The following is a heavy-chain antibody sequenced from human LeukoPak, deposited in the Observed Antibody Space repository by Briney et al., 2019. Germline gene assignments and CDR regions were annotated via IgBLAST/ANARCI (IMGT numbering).Heavy chain of an antibody. CDR1: GASITQHY. D-gene: IGHD3-16*01. J-gene: IGHJ3*02. Sequence: PSETLSLTCTVSGASITQHYWSWIRQPPGKGLEYIGYFYYDGSTNYTPSVRSRVTILVDTSKNQFTLNLRSVSAADTAKYYCTRGITGHYRSLGGFAFDIWGQGTMVAVSS. CDR2: FYYDGST. V-gene: IGHV4-59*11. CDR3: TRGITGHYRSLGGFAFDI.